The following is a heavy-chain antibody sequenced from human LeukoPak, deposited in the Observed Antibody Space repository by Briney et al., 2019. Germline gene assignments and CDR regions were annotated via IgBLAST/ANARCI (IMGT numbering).Heavy chain of an antibody. Sequence: ASVKVSCKASGYTFTRYAMNWVRQAPGQGLEWMGWINAGNGNTKYSQKFQGRVTITRDTSASTAYMELSSLRSEDTAVYYCARPSCKLSCYYDYWGQGTLVTVSS. V-gene: IGHV1-3*01. CDR3: ARPSCKLSCYYDY. CDR2: INAGNGNT. D-gene: IGHD2-2*01. CDR1: GYTFTRYA. J-gene: IGHJ4*02.